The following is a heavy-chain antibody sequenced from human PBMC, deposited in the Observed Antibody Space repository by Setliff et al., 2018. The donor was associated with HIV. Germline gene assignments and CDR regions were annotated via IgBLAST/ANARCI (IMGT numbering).Heavy chain of an antibody. V-gene: IGHV4-4*07. CDR3: ARDRSYYDSGGYYYAGWFDP. CDR1: GGSINNYY. Sequence: PSETLSLTCSVSGGSINNYYWSWIRQPAGEGLEWIGRIYISGSTNYSPSLKSRVSMSVDTSKNQFSLKLNSVTAADTAVYYCARDRSYYDSGGYYYAGWFDPWGQGTLVTVSS. J-gene: IGHJ5*02. D-gene: IGHD3-22*01. CDR2: IYISGST.